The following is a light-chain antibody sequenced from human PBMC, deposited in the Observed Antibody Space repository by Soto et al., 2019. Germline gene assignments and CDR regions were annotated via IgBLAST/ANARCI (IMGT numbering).Light chain of an antibody. CDR1: QSINSRY. V-gene: IGKV3-20*01. CDR3: QQFGSSPGFT. Sequence: EIVLTQSPGTLSLSPGERATLSCRASQSINSRYLAWYQQKPGQAPRLLIYGASSRATGIPDGFSGRGSGTDFTLTISRLEPEDFAVYYCQQFGSSPGFTFGPGTKVDIK. J-gene: IGKJ3*01. CDR2: GAS.